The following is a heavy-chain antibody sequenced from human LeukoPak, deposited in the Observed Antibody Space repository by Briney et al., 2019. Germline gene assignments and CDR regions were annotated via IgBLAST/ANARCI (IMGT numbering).Heavy chain of an antibody. V-gene: IGHV1-18*01. CDR3: ASGSSSWYAEYFQH. CDR2: ISAYNGNT. D-gene: IGHD6-13*01. J-gene: IGHJ1*01. Sequence: ASVKVSCKASGYTFTSYGISWVRQAPGQGLGWMGWISAYNGNTNYAQKLQGRVTMTTDTSTSTAYMELRSLRSDDTAVYYCASGSSSWYAEYFQHWGQGTLVTVSS. CDR1: GYTFTSYG.